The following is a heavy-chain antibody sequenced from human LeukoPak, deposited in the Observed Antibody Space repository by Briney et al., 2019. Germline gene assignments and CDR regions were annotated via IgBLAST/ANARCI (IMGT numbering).Heavy chain of an antibody. V-gene: IGHV5-51*01. D-gene: IGHD3-22*01. CDR3: ARGGDDSSGYYQFGDAFDI. CDR1: GYSFTSYW. Sequence: GESLKISCKGSGYSFTSYWIGWVRQMPGKGLEWMGIIHPGDSDTRYSPSFQGQVTISADKSISTAYLQWSSLKASDTAMYYCARGGDDSSGYYQFGDAFDIWGQGTMVTVSS. CDR2: IHPGDSDT. J-gene: IGHJ3*02.